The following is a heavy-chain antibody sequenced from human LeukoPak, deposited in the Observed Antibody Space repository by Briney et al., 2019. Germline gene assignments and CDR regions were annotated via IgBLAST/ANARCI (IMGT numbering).Heavy chain of an antibody. CDR2: INPSGGST. J-gene: IGHJ4*02. V-gene: IGHV1-46*01. Sequence: ASVKVSCKASGYTXTSYYMHWVRQAPGQGLEWMGIINPSGGSTSYAQKFQGRVTMTRDTSTSTVYMELSSLRSEDTAVYYCARGEGWLQSEVYFDYWGQGTLVTVSS. D-gene: IGHD5-24*01. CDR3: ARGEGWLQSEVYFDY. CDR1: GYTXTSYY.